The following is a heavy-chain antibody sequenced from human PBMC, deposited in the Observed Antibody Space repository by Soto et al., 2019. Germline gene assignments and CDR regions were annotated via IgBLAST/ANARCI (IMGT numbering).Heavy chain of an antibody. J-gene: IGHJ4*02. CDR3: AREAGAFDY. Sequence: VSVKVSCTSSGDTFTIYDMHWVRQAPGQGLEWMGIINPSGGSTSYAQKFQGRVTMTRDTSTSTVYMELSSLRSEDTAVYYCAREAGAFDYWGQGTLVTVSS. CDR1: GDTFTIYD. CDR2: INPSGGST. V-gene: IGHV1-46*01. D-gene: IGHD6-19*01.